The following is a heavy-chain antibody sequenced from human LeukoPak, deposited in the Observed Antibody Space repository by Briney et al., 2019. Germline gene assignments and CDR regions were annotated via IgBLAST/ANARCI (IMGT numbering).Heavy chain of an antibody. V-gene: IGHV4-4*07. D-gene: IGHD2-2*02. CDR2: IYTSGST. CDR3: ARLGGNGYCSSTSCYTNWFDP. J-gene: IGHJ5*02. Sequence: SETLSLTCTVSGGSINNYYWSWIRQPAGKGLEWIGRIYTSGSTNYNPSLKSRVTMSVDTSKNQFSLKLSSVTVADTAVYYCARLGGNGYCSSTSCYTNWFDPWGQGTLVTVSS. CDR1: GGSINNYY.